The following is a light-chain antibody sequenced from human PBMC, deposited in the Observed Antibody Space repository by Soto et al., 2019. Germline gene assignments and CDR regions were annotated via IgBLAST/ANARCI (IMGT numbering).Light chain of an antibody. CDR3: SSFTTTYFYV. CDR1: SSDVGNYNY. J-gene: IGLJ1*01. Sequence: QSALTQPASVSGSPGQSITISCTGTSSDVGNYNYVSWYQQHPGKAPKLIVYGVTHRPSGVSSRFSASKSAYTASLTISALQAEDEADYYCSSFTTTYFYVFGPGTKLTVL. V-gene: IGLV2-14*01. CDR2: GVT.